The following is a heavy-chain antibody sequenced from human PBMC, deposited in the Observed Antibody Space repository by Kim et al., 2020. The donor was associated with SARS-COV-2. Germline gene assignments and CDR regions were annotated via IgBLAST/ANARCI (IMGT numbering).Heavy chain of an antibody. D-gene: IGHD6-19*01. CDR3: VISDETNLAAVA. J-gene: IGHJ5*02. V-gene: IGHV3-15*04. CDR2: IESKTDGGTR. CDR1: GFTFSDAW. Sequence: GGSLRLSCAGAGFTFSDAWLNWVRQAPGKGLEWVARIESKTDGGTRDYGSAVRGRFFISRDDSQSKLFLQMNNLKAEDTALYYCVISDETNLAAVAWGQGALVTVS.